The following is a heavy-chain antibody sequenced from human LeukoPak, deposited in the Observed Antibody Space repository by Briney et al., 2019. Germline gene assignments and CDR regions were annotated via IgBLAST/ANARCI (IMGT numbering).Heavy chain of an antibody. CDR1: GFTFSSYA. V-gene: IGHV3-23*01. J-gene: IGHJ5*02. CDR3: AKDMSVRGTDWFDP. D-gene: IGHD1-1*01. CDR2: IIDSGDIT. Sequence: GGSLRLSCEASGFTFSSYAMSWVRQAPGKGLEWVPGIIDSGDITYYANSVKGRFTISRDNSKNSLYLQMNSLRTEDTALYYCAKDMSVRGTDWFDPWGQGTLVTVSS.